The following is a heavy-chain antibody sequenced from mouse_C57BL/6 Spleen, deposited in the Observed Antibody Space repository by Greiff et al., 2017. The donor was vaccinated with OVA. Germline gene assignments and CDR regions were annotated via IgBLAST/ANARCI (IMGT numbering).Heavy chain of an antibody. J-gene: IGHJ2*01. Sequence: EVKLVESGGGLVQPKGSLKLSCAASGFTFNTYAMHWVRQAPGKGLEWVARIRSKSSNSATYYADSVKDRFTISRDDSQSMLYLQMNNLKTEDTAMYYCVRETAQALDYWGQGTTLTVSA. CDR3: VRETAQALDY. CDR2: IRSKSSNSAT. D-gene: IGHD3-2*02. CDR1: GFTFNTYA. V-gene: IGHV10-3*01.